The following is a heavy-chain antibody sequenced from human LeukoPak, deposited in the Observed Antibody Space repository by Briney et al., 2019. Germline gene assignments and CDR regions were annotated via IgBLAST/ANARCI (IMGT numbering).Heavy chain of an antibody. CDR2: INAGNGNT. V-gene: IGHV1-3*01. Sequence: GASVKVSCKASGYTFTSYAMHWVRQAPGQRLEWMGWINAGNGNTKYSQKFQGRVTITRDTSASTAYMELSSLRSEDTAVYYCAGTEDDSSGYLGGNWFDPWGQGTLVTVSS. CDR3: AGTEDDSSGYLGGNWFDP. D-gene: IGHD3-22*01. CDR1: GYTFTSYA. J-gene: IGHJ5*02.